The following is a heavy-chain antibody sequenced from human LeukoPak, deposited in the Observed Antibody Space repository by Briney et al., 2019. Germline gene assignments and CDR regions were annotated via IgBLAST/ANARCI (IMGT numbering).Heavy chain of an antibody. V-gene: IGHV3-74*01. Sequence: PGGSLRLSCAASGFTFSTYWMHWVRQTPGEGLVWVSGNNSDGSRTPYADSVEGRFTISRDNAKNTLYLEMNSLRAEDTAVYYCAREENSFDSWGQGNLVTVSS. J-gene: IGHJ4*02. CDR1: GFTFSTYW. CDR2: NNSDGSRT. CDR3: AREENSFDS.